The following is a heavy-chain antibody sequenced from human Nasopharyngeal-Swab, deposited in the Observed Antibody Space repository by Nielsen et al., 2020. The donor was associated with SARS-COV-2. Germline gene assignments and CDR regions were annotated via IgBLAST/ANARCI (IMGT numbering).Heavy chain of an antibody. D-gene: IGHD1-1*01. Sequence: SLKISCAASGFTFDDYAMHWVRQAPGKGLEWVSGISWNSGSIGYADSVKGRFTISRDNAKNSLYLQMNSLRAEDTALYYCATIPGTPYYYYGMDVWGQGTTVTVSS. CDR2: ISWNSGSI. CDR1: GFTFDDYA. J-gene: IGHJ6*02. CDR3: ATIPGTPYYYYGMDV. V-gene: IGHV3-9*01.